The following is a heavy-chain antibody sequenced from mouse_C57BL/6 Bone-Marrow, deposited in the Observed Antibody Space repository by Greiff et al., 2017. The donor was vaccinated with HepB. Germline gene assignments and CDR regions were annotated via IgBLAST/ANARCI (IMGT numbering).Heavy chain of an antibody. CDR2: IYPSDSET. D-gene: IGHD2-12*01. Sequence: QVQLKQPGAELVRPGSSVKLSCKASGYTFTSYWMDWVKQRPGQGLEWIGNIYPSDSETHYNQKFKDKATFTVDKSSSTAYMQLSSLTSEDSAVYYCARGPYTPYFDYWGQGTTLTVSS. J-gene: IGHJ2*01. CDR1: GYTFTSYW. V-gene: IGHV1-61*01. CDR3: ARGPYTPYFDY.